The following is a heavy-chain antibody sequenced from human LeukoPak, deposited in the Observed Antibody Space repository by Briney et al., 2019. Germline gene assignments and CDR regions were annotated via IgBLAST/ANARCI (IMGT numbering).Heavy chain of an antibody. Sequence: GGSLRLSCAAFGFTFTSYSMNWVRQAPGKGLEWVSTISGGGGSTYYADSVRGRFTISRDNSKNTLYLQMNSLRAEDMAVYYCARIEWERLGRAFDIWGQGTMVTVSS. CDR1: GFTFTSYS. V-gene: IGHV3-23*01. J-gene: IGHJ3*02. D-gene: IGHD1-26*01. CDR3: ARIEWERLGRAFDI. CDR2: ISGGGGST.